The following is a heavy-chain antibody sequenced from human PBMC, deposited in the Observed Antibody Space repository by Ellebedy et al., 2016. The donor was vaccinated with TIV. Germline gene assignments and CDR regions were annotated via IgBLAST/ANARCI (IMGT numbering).Heavy chain of an antibody. V-gene: IGHV3-30-3*01. D-gene: IGHD3-10*01. CDR2: ISYDGSNK. J-gene: IGHJ6*02. CDR1: GFTFSSYA. CDR3: ARGSGSYFFPYGMDV. Sequence: GGSLRLSXAASGFTFSSYAMHWVRQAPGKGLEWVAVISYDGSNKYYADSVKGRFTISRDNSKNTLYLQMNSLRAEDTAVYYCARGSGSYFFPYGMDVWGQGTTVTVSS.